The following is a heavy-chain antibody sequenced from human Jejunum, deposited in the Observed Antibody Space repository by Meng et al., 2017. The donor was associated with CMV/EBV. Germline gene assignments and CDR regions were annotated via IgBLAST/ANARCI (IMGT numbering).Heavy chain of an antibody. D-gene: IGHD4-17*01. CDR3: ARAIDYGDPNWYDA. Sequence: GFTFTRYAFIWVRQAPGKGLEWRSYISGSSTYIYHADSVKGRFTITRDNARNSVYLQMDRLGAEDTAVYYCARAIDYGDPNWYDAWGQGTPVTVSS. CDR2: ISGSSTYI. J-gene: IGHJ5*02. CDR1: GFTFTRYA. V-gene: IGHV3-21*01.